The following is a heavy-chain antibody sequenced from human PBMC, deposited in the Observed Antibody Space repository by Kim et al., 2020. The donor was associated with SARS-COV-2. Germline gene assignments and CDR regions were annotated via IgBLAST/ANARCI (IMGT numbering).Heavy chain of an antibody. CDR1: GGSFSGYY. V-gene: IGHV4-34*01. CDR3: AREQKELLWFGELSGGMDV. Sequence: SETLSLTCAVYGGSFSGYYWSWIRQPPGKGLEWIGEINHSGSTNYNPSLKSRVTISVDTSKNQFSLKLSSVTAADTAVYYCAREQKELLWFGELSGGMDVWGQGTTVTVSS. CDR2: INHSGST. D-gene: IGHD3-10*01. J-gene: IGHJ6*02.